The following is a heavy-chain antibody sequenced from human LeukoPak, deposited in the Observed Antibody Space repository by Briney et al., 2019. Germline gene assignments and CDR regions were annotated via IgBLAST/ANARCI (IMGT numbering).Heavy chain of an antibody. CDR3: ARSGSDSSGYSNDY. D-gene: IGHD3-22*01. Sequence: GSSVKVSCKATGGTFSSYATSWVRQAPGQGLEWMGGIIPIFGTANYAQKFQGRVTITTDESTSTAYMELSSLRSEDTAVYYCARSGSDSSGYSNDYWGQGTLVTVSS. CDR2: IIPIFGTA. V-gene: IGHV1-69*05. CDR1: GGTFSSYA. J-gene: IGHJ4*02.